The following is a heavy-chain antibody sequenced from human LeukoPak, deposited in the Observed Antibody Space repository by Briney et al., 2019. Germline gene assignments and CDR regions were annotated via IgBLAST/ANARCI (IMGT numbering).Heavy chain of an antibody. D-gene: IGHD6-13*01. Sequence: GESLKISCKGSGYSFTSYWIGWVRQMPGKGLEWMGIIYPGDSDTRYSPSFQGQVTISADKSISTAYLQWSSLKASDTAMYYCAGRGRSSSWYDYYGMDVWGKGTTVTVSS. J-gene: IGHJ6*04. CDR1: GYSFTSYW. V-gene: IGHV5-51*01. CDR2: IYPGDSDT. CDR3: AGRGRSSSWYDYYGMDV.